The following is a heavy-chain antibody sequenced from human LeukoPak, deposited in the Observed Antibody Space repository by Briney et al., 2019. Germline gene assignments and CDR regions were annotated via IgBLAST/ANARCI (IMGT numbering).Heavy chain of an antibody. Sequence: VASVKVSCKASGYTFTNYDINWVRQATGQGLEWMGWVNHNSGNRGYAQKFQGRLTITRNTSISTAYLDLSSLRSDDTAVYYCARGTISGSRSFDPWGQGTLVTVSS. CDR3: ARGTISGSRSFDP. J-gene: IGHJ5*02. CDR1: GYTFTNYD. V-gene: IGHV1-8*03. D-gene: IGHD3-9*01. CDR2: VNHNSGNR.